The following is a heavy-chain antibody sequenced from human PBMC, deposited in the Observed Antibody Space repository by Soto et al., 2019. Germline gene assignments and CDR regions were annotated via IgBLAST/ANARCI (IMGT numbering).Heavy chain of an antibody. J-gene: IGHJ3*02. CDR3: ARDLVYSSSWYPDAFDI. CDR1: GYTFTSYY. Sequence: ASVKVSCKASGYTFTSYYMHWVRQAPGQGLEWMGIINPSGGSPSYAQKFQSRVTMTRDTSTSTVYMELSSLRSEDTAVYYCARDLVYSSSWYPDAFDIWGQGTMVTVSS. V-gene: IGHV1-46*01. CDR2: INPSGGSP. D-gene: IGHD6-13*01.